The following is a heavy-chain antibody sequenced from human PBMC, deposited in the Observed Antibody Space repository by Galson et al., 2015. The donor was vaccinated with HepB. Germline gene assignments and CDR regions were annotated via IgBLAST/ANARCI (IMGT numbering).Heavy chain of an antibody. D-gene: IGHD5-24*01. CDR2: IYHSGDA. Sequence: WVRQSPGKRLEWIGQIYHSGDANYNPSFKSRVTMSVDTSKNQFSLKLSSVTAADTAIYYCARDWIRDGASYYFDYWGQGTLVTVSS. J-gene: IGHJ4*02. CDR3: ARDWIRDGASYYFDY. V-gene: IGHV4/OR15-8*01.